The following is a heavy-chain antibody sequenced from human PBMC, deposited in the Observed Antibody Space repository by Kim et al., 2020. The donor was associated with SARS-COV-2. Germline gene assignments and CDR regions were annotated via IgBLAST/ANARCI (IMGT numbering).Heavy chain of an antibody. D-gene: IGHD5-12*01. CDR3: VRRRGSSGFYYCDY. Sequence: AAPVKGRFTVTRDNSKNTLYLQMTSLRGEDTAVYYCVRRRGSSGFYYCDYWGQGTLVTVSS. J-gene: IGHJ4*02. V-gene: IGHV3-64D*09.